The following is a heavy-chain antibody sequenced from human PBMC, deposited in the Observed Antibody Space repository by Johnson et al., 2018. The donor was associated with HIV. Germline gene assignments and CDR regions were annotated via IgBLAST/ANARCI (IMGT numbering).Heavy chain of an antibody. J-gene: IGHJ3*02. V-gene: IGHV3-53*01. CDR3: ARGCGLGRGSPCYDPFDI. CDR2: SGSGGST. D-gene: IGHD2-15*01. Sequence: VQLVESGGGLIQPGGSLRLSCAASGFTVSSNYMSWVRQAPGKGLEWVSAISGSGGSTYYADSVKGRFTISRDNSKNTLYLQMNSMTPEDTAVYYGARGCGLGRGSPCYDPFDIWGQGTMVTVSS. CDR1: GFTVSSNY.